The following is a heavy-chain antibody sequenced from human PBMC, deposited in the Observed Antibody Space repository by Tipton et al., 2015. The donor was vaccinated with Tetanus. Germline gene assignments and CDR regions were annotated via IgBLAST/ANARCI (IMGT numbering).Heavy chain of an antibody. J-gene: IGHJ6*02. CDR3: ARRGNQSSSSSGGLDV. V-gene: IGHV4-61*01. Sequence: TLSLTCTVSGGSVNIASYSWSWIRRPPGKGLEWIGNLYYTGGVHDNPSLQRRVTISADASKNQFSLKLTSVTAADTAIYYCARRGNQSSSSSGGLDVWGQGTTVTVSS. CDR2: LYYTGGV. CDR1: GGSVNIASYS. D-gene: IGHD6-13*01.